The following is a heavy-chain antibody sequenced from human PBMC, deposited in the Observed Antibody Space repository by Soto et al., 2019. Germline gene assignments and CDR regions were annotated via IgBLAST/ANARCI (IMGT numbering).Heavy chain of an antibody. D-gene: IGHD3-9*01. CDR1: GYKFTEYY. Sequence: QVVLVQSGAEVKKPGDSVKVSCKSSGYKFTEYYIHWVRQAPGQGPEWMGWVNPKRGDAVYAQKLQGWVTMTRDTATTTAYLEVNRLKPDDTAVYFRARDPGLPGRYWYFDLWGRGTLVTVSS. J-gene: IGHJ2*01. V-gene: IGHV1-2*04. CDR3: ARDPGLPGRYWYFDL. CDR2: VNPKRGDA.